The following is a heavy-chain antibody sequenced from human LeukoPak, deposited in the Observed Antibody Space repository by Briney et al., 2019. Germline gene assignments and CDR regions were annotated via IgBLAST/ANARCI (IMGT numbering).Heavy chain of an antibody. Sequence: ASVKVSCKASGYTFTSYGISWVRQAPGQGLEWMGWISAYNGNTNYAQKLQGRVTMTTDTSTSTAYMELRSLRSDDTAVYYCARDLTPYSSSSLPDYWGQGTLVTVSS. CDR1: GYTFTSYG. J-gene: IGHJ4*02. V-gene: IGHV1-18*01. CDR3: ARDLTPYSSSSLPDY. CDR2: ISAYNGNT. D-gene: IGHD6-6*01.